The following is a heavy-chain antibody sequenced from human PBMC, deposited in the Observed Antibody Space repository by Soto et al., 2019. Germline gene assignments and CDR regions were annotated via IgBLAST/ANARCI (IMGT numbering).Heavy chain of an antibody. V-gene: IGHV5-10-1*01. CDR1: GYSFAGYW. J-gene: IGHJ4*02. CDR3: ARQIYDSDTGPNFQYYFDS. D-gene: IGHD3-22*01. CDR2: IDPRDSQT. Sequence: GESLKISCKGSGYSFAGYWITWVRQKPGKGLEGMGRIDPRDSQTYYSPSLRGHVTISVTKSITTVFLQWSSLRASDTAMYYCARQIYDSDTGPNFQYYFDSWGQGTPVTVSS.